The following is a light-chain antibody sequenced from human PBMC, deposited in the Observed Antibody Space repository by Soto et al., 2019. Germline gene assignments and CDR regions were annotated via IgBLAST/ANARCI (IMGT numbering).Light chain of an antibody. Sequence: DIQMTQSPSILSASVGDRVTVACRASQTIVDWLAWYQQKPGKAPKLLIYKASKLENGVPTRFGGSGSGSEFSLTISSLQPDDFATYYCQQYNYFWAFGQGTKVDIK. CDR2: KAS. CDR1: QTIVDW. V-gene: IGKV1-5*03. J-gene: IGKJ1*01. CDR3: QQYNYFWA.